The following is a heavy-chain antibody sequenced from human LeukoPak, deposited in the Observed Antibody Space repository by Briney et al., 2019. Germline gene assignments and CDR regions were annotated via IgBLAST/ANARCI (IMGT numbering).Heavy chain of an antibody. Sequence: PSETLSLTFSVAGGSISSDYWSWIRQPAGKGLEWIGRIYTSGSTNYNPSLKSRVTMSVDTSKNQFSLKLSSVTAAGTPVYYWATASGGNRGLFDYWGQGTLVTVSS. D-gene: IGHD3-10*01. CDR1: GGSISSDY. CDR3: ATASGGNRGLFDY. CDR2: IYTSGST. V-gene: IGHV4-4*07. J-gene: IGHJ4*02.